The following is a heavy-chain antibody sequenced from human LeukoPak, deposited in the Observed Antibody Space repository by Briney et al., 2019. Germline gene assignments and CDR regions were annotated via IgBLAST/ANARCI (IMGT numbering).Heavy chain of an antibody. V-gene: IGHV4-59*08. CDR1: GGSISSYY. D-gene: IGHD3-22*01. Sequence: SETLSLTCTVSGGSISSYYWSWIRQPPGKGLEWIGYIYYSGSTNYNPSLKSRVTISVDTSKNQFSLKLSSVTAADTAVYYCARHVPYYYDSSGPGIDAFDIWGQGTMVTVSS. CDR3: ARHVPYYYDSSGPGIDAFDI. J-gene: IGHJ3*02. CDR2: IYYSGST.